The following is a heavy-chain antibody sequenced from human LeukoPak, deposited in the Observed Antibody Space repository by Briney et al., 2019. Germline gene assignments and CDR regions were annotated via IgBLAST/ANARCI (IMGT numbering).Heavy chain of an antibody. V-gene: IGHV5-51*01. Sequence: HGESLKISCKGSGYSFTTYWIGWVRQLPGKGLELMGIIYPGDSDTRYSPSFQGQVTISADKSISTPYLQWSRLKASDTAMYYCARPACSSTSCYLHFQYWGQGTLVTVSS. J-gene: IGHJ1*01. D-gene: IGHD2-2*01. CDR2: IYPGDSDT. CDR1: GYSFTTYW. CDR3: ARPACSSTSCYLHFQY.